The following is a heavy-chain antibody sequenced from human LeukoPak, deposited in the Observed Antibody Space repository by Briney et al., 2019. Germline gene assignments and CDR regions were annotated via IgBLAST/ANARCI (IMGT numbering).Heavy chain of an antibody. CDR1: GFTFSNYA. J-gene: IGHJ4*02. CDR3: AKGWTPAEYRSGLGYFDY. V-gene: IGHV3-23*01. D-gene: IGHD3-10*01. Sequence: GGSLRLSCAASGFTFSNYAINWVRQAPGKGLEWVSTIGGSGHSTYYADSVKGRCTISRDNSKNTVYLQLSSLRAEDTAVYYCAKGWTPAEYRSGLGYFDYWGQGTLVTFSS. CDR2: IGGSGHST.